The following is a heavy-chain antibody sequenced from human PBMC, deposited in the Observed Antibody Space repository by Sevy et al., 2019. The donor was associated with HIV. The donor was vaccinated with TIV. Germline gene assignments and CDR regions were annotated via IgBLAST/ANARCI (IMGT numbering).Heavy chain of an antibody. D-gene: IGHD3-10*01. CDR1: GFTFSDYY. J-gene: IGHJ6*03. CDR3: ARDFREDMVRGVIYYMDV. CDR2: ISSSGSTI. V-gene: IGHV3-11*04. Sequence: GGSLRLSCAASGFTFSDYYMSWIRQAPGKGLEWVSYISSSGSTIYYADSVKGRFTISRDNAKNSLYLQMNGLRAEDTAVYYCARDFREDMVRGVIYYMDVWGKGTTVTVSS.